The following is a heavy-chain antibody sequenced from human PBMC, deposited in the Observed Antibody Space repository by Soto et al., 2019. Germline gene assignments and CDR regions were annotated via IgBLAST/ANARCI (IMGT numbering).Heavy chain of an antibody. CDR3: ARDRGFTIVRGLIGYYYYMDV. CDR2: ISSDGDTT. D-gene: IGHD3-10*01. Sequence: EVLLVESGGGLVQPGGSLRLSCGASGFTFSSFAMYWVRQAPGKGLEYVSGISSDGDTTDYASSVKGRFTISRDNSKNTLYLQLGSLRPEDMAVYYCARDRGFTIVRGLIGYYYYMDVWGEGTTVTVSS. V-gene: IGHV3-64*01. J-gene: IGHJ6*03. CDR1: GFTFSSFA.